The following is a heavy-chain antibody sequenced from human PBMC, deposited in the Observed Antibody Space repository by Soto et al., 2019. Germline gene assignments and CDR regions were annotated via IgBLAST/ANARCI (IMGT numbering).Heavy chain of an antibody. J-gene: IGHJ6*02. CDR3: AKGKNYYGSGTLLGHYYGMDV. V-gene: IGHV3-23*01. CDR1: GYPFSSYG. Sequence: PGGSPRLSCAASGYPFSSYGMHWVRQAPGKGLEWVSAISGSGGSTYYADSVKGRFTISRDNSKNTLYLQMNSLRAEDTAVYYCAKGKNYYGSGTLLGHYYGMDVWGQGTTVTVSS. CDR2: ISGSGGST. D-gene: IGHD3-10*01.